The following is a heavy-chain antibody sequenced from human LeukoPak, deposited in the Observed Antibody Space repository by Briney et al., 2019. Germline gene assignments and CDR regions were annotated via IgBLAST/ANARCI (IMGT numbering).Heavy chain of an antibody. CDR3: ARVVTGFDC. Sequence: SERLSLTCSVSGGSISSNYWSWARQPDGEGLEWIGRIHISGTNYNPSLKSRLTMSADTSKNQFSLKLSSVTAADTAVYYCARVVTGFDCWGQGILVTVYS. J-gene: IGHJ4*02. CDR2: IHISGT. CDR1: GGSISSNY. V-gene: IGHV4-4*07.